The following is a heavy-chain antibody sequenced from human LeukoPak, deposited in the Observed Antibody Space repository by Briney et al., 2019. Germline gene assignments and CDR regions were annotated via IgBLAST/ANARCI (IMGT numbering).Heavy chain of an antibody. V-gene: IGHV3-30*02. Sequence: PGGSLRLSCAVSGFTFSSYGMHWVRQAPGKGLEWVAFIRYDGSNKYYADSVKGRFTVSRDNSKSTLDLQMSSLRVEDTAVYYCAKINPYGSGISDFWGQGTLVTVSS. J-gene: IGHJ4*02. CDR2: IRYDGSNK. D-gene: IGHD3-10*01. CDR1: GFTFSSYG. CDR3: AKINPYGSGISDF.